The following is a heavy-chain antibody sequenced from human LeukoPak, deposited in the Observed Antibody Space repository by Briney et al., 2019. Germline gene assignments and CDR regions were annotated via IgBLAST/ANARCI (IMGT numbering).Heavy chain of an antibody. Sequence: GRSLRLSCAASGFTFSSYAMHWVRQAPGKGLEWVAVISYDGSNKYYADSVKGRFTISRDNSKNTLYLQMNSLRAEDTAVYYCARDNGYDSSGLGHFDYWGQGTPVTVSS. CDR2: ISYDGSNK. J-gene: IGHJ4*02. CDR3: ARDNGYDSSGLGHFDY. D-gene: IGHD3-22*01. CDR1: GFTFSSYA. V-gene: IGHV3-30-3*01.